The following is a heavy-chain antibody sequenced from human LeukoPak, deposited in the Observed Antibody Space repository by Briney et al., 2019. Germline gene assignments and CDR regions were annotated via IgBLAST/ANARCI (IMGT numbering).Heavy chain of an antibody. CDR1: GGTFSSYA. CDR2: IIPILGIA. CDR3: ARGGEPTGTTGYYYYYGMDV. J-gene: IGHJ6*02. Sequence: SVKVSCKASGGTFSSYAISWVRQAPGQGLEWMGRIIPILGIANYAQKFQGRVTITADKSTSTAYMELSSLRSEDTAVYYCARGGEPTGTTGYYYYYGMDVWGQGTTVTVSS. D-gene: IGHD1-1*01. V-gene: IGHV1-69*04.